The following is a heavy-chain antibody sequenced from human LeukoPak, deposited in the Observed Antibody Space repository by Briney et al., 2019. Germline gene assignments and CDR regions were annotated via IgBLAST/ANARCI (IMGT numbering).Heavy chain of an antibody. V-gene: IGHV1-69*04. Sequence: SVKVSCKASGGTFSSYAISWVRQAPGQGLEWMGRIIPILGIANYAQKFQGRVTITADKSTSTAYMELSSLRSEDTAVYYCARDFRDTAMVTAFDIWGQGTMVTVSS. CDR3: ARDFRDTAMVTAFDI. CDR1: GGTFSSYA. J-gene: IGHJ3*02. D-gene: IGHD5-18*01. CDR2: IIPILGIA.